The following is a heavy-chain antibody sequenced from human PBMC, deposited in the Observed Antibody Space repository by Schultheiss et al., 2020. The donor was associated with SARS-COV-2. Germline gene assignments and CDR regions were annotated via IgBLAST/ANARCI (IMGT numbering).Heavy chain of an antibody. CDR1: GGSFSGYY. J-gene: IGHJ6*03. CDR2: INHSGST. D-gene: IGHD5-12*01. CDR3: ARADSGYYYYYYMDV. Sequence: SETLSLTCAVYGGSFSGYYWSWIRQPPGKGLEWIGEINHSGSTNYNPSLKSRVTISVDTSKNQFSLKLSSVTAADSAVYYCARADSGYYYYYYMDVWGKGTTVTVSS. V-gene: IGHV4-34*01.